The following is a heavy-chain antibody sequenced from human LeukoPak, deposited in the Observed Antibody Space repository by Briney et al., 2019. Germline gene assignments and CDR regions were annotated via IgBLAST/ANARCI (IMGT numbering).Heavy chain of an antibody. Sequence: PGGSLRLSCAVSGFTFSSYAMHWVRQAPGKGLEYVAAISSNGGSTYYANSEKGRFTISRDNSKNALYLQMGSLRAEDMAVYYCARGGGGHGYCSSTSCSLDYWGQGTLVTVSS. CDR2: ISSNGGST. D-gene: IGHD2-2*03. CDR1: GFTFSSYA. CDR3: ARGGGGHGYCSSTSCSLDY. V-gene: IGHV3-64*01. J-gene: IGHJ4*02.